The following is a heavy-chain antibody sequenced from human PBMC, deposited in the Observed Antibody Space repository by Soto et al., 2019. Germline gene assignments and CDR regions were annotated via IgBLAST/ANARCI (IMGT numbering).Heavy chain of an antibody. Sequence: EVQLVESGGGLVKPGGSLRLSCAASGFTFSNALMSWVRQAPGKGLEWVGRIKSKTDGGTTDYAAPVKGRFTISRDDSKNTLYLQMNSLKTEDTAVCYCTTGLTIFGVVIDPWGQGTLVTVSS. J-gene: IGHJ5*02. V-gene: IGHV3-15*01. CDR2: IKSKTDGGTT. D-gene: IGHD3-3*01. CDR3: TTGLTIFGVVIDP. CDR1: GFTFSNAL.